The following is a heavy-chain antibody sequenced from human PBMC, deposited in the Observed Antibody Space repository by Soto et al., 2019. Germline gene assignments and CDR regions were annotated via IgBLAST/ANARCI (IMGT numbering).Heavy chain of an antibody. J-gene: IGHJ5*02. Sequence: SETLSLTCIVSGDSISSGDYHWSWIRQHPGKGLEWIGYIYYSGSTYYNPSLKSRVTISIDTSKNQFSLKLSSVTAADTAVYYCASRHDFWSGYYSPRGKSPFDPWGQGTLVTVSS. D-gene: IGHD3-3*01. CDR2: IYYSGST. V-gene: IGHV4-31*03. CDR1: GDSISSGDYH. CDR3: ASRHDFWSGYYSPRGKSPFDP.